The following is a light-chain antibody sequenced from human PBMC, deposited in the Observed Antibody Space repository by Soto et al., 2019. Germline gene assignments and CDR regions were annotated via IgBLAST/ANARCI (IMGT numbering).Light chain of an antibody. J-gene: IGKJ1*01. CDR1: QSVSSTY. Sequence: EIVLTQSPVTLSLSPCEIATLSFRASQSVSSTYLAWYQQKPGQAPSLLMYGASRRATGIPERFSGSGSGTDFTLTISRLEPEDFAVYYCLRYGSSPRTFGQGTKVDI. CDR3: LRYGSSPRT. CDR2: GAS. V-gene: IGKV3-20*01.